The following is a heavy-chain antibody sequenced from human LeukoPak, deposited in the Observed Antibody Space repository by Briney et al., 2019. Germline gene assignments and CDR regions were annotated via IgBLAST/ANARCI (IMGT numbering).Heavy chain of an antibody. Sequence: PGGSLRLSCAASGFTFSSYGMHWVRQAPGKGLEWVAFIRYDGSNKYYADSVKGRFTISRDNSKNTLYLQMNSLRAEDTAVYYCAKDKATVLPFDIWGQGTMDTVSS. V-gene: IGHV3-30*02. CDR3: AKDKATVLPFDI. CDR2: IRYDGSNK. D-gene: IGHD4-17*01. J-gene: IGHJ3*02. CDR1: GFTFSSYG.